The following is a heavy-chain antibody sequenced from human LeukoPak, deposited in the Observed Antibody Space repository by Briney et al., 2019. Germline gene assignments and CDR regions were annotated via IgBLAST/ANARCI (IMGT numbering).Heavy chain of an antibody. J-gene: IGHJ4*02. CDR3: ARGSDYGDYYDY. D-gene: IGHD4-17*01. CDR1: GGSFSGYY. Sequence: LSETLSLTCAVYGGSFSGYYWSWIRQPPGKGLEWIGEINHSGSTNYNPSLKSRVTISVDTSKNQFSLKLSSVTAADTAVYYCARGSDYGDYYDYWGQGTLVTVSS. CDR2: INHSGST. V-gene: IGHV4-34*01.